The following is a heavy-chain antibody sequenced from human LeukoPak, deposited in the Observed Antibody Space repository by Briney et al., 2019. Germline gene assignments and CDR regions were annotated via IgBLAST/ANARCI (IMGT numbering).Heavy chain of an antibody. D-gene: IGHD6-19*01. Sequence: PSETLSLTCTVSGGSISSYYWSWIRQPPGKGLEWIGYIYYSGSTNYNPSLKSRVAISVDTSKNQFSLKLSSVTAADTAVYYCARHGPVRTSSGWYPGAFDIWGQGTMVTVSS. J-gene: IGHJ3*02. V-gene: IGHV4-59*08. CDR2: IYYSGST. CDR1: GGSISSYY. CDR3: ARHGPVRTSSGWYPGAFDI.